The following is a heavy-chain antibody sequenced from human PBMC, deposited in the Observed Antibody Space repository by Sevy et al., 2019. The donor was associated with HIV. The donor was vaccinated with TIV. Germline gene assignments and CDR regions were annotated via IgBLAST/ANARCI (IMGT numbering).Heavy chain of an antibody. CDR1: GFTFDDYA. CDR2: ISWDGGST. V-gene: IGHV3-43D*03. CDR3: ANDISNVDTAMDGFYYYYGMDV. Sequence: GGSLRLSCAASGFTFDDYAMHWVRQAPGKGLEWVSLISWDGGSTYYADSVKGRFTISRDNSKNSLYLQMNSLRAEDTALYYCANDISNVDTAMDGFYYYYGMDVWGQGTTVTVSS. J-gene: IGHJ6*02. D-gene: IGHD5-18*01.